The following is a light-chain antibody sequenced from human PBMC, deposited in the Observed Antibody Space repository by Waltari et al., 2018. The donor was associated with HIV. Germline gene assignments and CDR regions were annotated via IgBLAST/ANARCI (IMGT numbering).Light chain of an antibody. Sequence: QSALTQPASVSGSPGQSITISCTGTHSEIGGYNSVPWYQQHPDKAPTLLMYDVSKRPSGTSNRFSGSKSGNTASLTISRLQTEDEADYYCNSYTSGSTLVFGTGTRVTV. CDR1: HSEIGGYNS. J-gene: IGLJ1*01. V-gene: IGLV2-14*03. CDR3: NSYTSGSTLV. CDR2: DVS.